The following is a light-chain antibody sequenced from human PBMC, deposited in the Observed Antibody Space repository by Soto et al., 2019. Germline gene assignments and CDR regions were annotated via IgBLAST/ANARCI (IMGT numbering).Light chain of an antibody. V-gene: IGKV3-20*01. J-gene: IGKJ1*01. CDR1: QSVSSSY. Sequence: EIVLTQSPGTLSLSPGERATLSCRASQSVSSSYLAWYQQKPGQPPRLLIFDASNRATGIPDRFSGSGSATEFTLTISSLEPEDFAVYYCQHYGRSPPSWTFGQGTKVEIK. CDR2: DAS. CDR3: QHYGRSPPSWT.